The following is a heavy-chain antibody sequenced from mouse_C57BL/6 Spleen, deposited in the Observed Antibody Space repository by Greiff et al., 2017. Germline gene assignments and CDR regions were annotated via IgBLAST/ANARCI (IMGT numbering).Heavy chain of an antibody. D-gene: IGHD1-1*01. J-gene: IGHJ1*03. Sequence: EVMLVESGGGLVQPGGSLKLSCAASGFTFSDYGMAWVRQAPRKGPEWVAFISNLAYSIYYADTVTGRFTISRENAKNTLYLEMSSLRSEDTAMYYCARNYGSTPRYFDVWGTGTTVTVSS. V-gene: IGHV5-15*01. CDR3: ARNYGSTPRYFDV. CDR2: ISNLAYSI. CDR1: GFTFSDYG.